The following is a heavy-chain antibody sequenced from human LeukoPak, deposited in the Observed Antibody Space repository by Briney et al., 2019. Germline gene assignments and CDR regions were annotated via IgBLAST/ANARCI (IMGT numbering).Heavy chain of an antibody. CDR1: GVSFSGYY. J-gene: IGHJ4*02. Sequence: SETLSLTCAVYGVSFSGYYWSWIRQPPGKGLEWIGEINHSGSTNYNPSLKSRVTISVDTSKNQFSLKLSSVTAADTAVYYCARAFLPGELHTGGYWGQGTLVTVSS. CDR2: INHSGST. V-gene: IGHV4-34*01. D-gene: IGHD1-7*01. CDR3: ARAFLPGELHTGGY.